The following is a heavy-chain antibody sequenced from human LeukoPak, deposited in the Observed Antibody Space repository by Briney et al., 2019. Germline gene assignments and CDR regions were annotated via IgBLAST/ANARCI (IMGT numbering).Heavy chain of an antibody. D-gene: IGHD1-1*01. CDR1: GFTFSTYS. CDR2: ISSSRGTI. Sequence: PGGSLRLSCEASGFTFSTYSMQWVRPAPGKGLEWVSYISSSRGTIWYADSVKGRFTISRDNAKSSLYLQMNSLRAEDTAVYYCARDLVGTNPDSFDVWSQGTMVTVSS. J-gene: IGHJ3*01. CDR3: ARDLVGTNPDSFDV. V-gene: IGHV3-48*04.